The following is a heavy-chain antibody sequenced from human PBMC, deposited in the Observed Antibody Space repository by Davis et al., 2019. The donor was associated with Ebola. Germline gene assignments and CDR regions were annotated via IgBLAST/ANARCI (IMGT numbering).Heavy chain of an antibody. Sequence: GESLKISCAACGVTFSGSAMHWVRQASGKGLEWVGRIRSKANSYATAYAASVKGRFTISRDDSKNTAYLQMNSLKTEDTAVYYCTRGAPYFMDVWGQGTTVTVSS. J-gene: IGHJ6*02. CDR3: TRGAPYFMDV. CDR1: GVTFSGSA. D-gene: IGHD2/OR15-2a*01. V-gene: IGHV3-73*01. CDR2: IRSKANSYAT.